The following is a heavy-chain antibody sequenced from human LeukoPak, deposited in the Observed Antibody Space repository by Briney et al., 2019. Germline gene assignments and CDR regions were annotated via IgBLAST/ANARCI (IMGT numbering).Heavy chain of an antibody. CDR2: IYYSGST. CDR1: GGSINSYY. V-gene: IGHV4-59*01. CDR3: ASGTTVGSYNWLDP. Sequence: SETLSLTCTVSGGSINSYYWSWIRQPPGKGLEWLGYIYYSGSTNYNPSLKSRVTISVDTSKNQFSLKLSSVTAADTAVYYCASGTTVGSYNWLDPWGQGTLVTVSS. D-gene: IGHD4-11*01. J-gene: IGHJ5*02.